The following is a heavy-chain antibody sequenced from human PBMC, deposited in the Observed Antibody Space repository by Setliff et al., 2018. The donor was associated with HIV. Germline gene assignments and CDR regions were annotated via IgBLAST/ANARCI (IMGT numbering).Heavy chain of an antibody. J-gene: IGHJ5*02. V-gene: IGHV4-59*01. CDR3: ARSEGIAWFDP. Sequence: SETLSLTCTVSGGSISSYYWSWIRQPPGKGLEWIGYIYYSGSTNYNPSLKSRVTLSVDTSKNQFSLKLSSVTAADTAVYYCARSEGIAWFDPWGQGTLVTVSS. D-gene: IGHD3-3*01. CDR1: GGSISSYY. CDR2: IYYSGST.